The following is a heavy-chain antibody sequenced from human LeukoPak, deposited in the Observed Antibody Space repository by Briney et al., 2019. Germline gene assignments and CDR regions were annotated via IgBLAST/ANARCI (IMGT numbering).Heavy chain of an antibody. D-gene: IGHD5-12*01. J-gene: IGHJ4*02. CDR3: ARGRRDGYNFDY. Sequence: SETLSLTCAVYGGSFSGYYWSWIRQPPGKGLEWIGEINHIGSTNYNPSLKSRVTISVDTSKNQFSLKLRSVPAEDTAVYYCARGRRDGYNFDYWGQGTLVTVSS. CDR1: GGSFSGYY. CDR2: INHIGST. V-gene: IGHV4-34*01.